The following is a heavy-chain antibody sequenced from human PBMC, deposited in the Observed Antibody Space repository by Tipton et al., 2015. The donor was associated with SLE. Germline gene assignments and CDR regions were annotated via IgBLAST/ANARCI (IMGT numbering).Heavy chain of an antibody. J-gene: IGHJ3*02. CDR2: IYYSGST. D-gene: IGHD4-17*01. CDR1: GYSISSSSYY. V-gene: IGHV4-39*07. Sequence: TLSLTCSVSGYSISSSSYYWGWIRQSPGKGLEWIGSIYYSGSTYYNPSLKSRVTVSVDTSKNQFSLNLNSVTAADMAVYYCARENGDYGGAFDIWGQGTLVSVSS. CDR3: ARENGDYGGAFDI.